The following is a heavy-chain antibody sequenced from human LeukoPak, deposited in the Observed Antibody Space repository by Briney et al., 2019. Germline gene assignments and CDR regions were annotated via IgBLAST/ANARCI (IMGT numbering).Heavy chain of an antibody. J-gene: IGHJ4*02. Sequence: RGSPRLSCAASGFTFSNYWMSWVRQAPGKGLAWVANIKQDGSEKNYVDSVKRRFTICRDNAKNSLYLQIHSLRAEDTAVYYCARDSSPGYYDYVWGSYPRYWGQGTLV. V-gene: IGHV3-7*05. CDR2: IKQDGSEK. D-gene: IGHD3-16*02. CDR3: ARDSSPGYYDYVWGSYPRY. CDR1: GFTFSNYW.